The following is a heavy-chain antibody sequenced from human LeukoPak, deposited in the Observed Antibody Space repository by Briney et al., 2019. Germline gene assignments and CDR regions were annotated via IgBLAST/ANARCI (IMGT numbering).Heavy chain of an antibody. CDR2: ISGSGGIT. J-gene: IGHJ4*02. CDR3: AKALTTVTLYYFDY. Sequence: GGSLRLSCAASGFTFSSYAMSWLRPAPGKGLEGVSAISGSGGITYYADSVKGRFTISRDNSKTTLYLQMNSLRAEDTAVYYCAKALTTVTLYYFDYWGQGTLVTVSS. V-gene: IGHV3-23*01. CDR1: GFTFSSYA. D-gene: IGHD4-17*01.